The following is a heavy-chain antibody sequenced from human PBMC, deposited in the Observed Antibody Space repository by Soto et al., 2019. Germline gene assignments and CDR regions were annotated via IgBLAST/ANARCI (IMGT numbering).Heavy chain of an antibody. J-gene: IGHJ6*02. CDR3: ARELGGWLKYYYYYGMDV. CDR1: GYTFTGYY. D-gene: IGHD5-12*01. V-gene: IGHV1-2*04. Sequence: ASVKVSCKASGYTFTGYYMHWVRQAPGQGLEWMGWINPNSGGTNYAQKFQGWVTMTRDTSISTAYMELSRLRSDDTAVYYCARELGGWLKYYYYYGMDVWGQGTTVTVSS. CDR2: INPNSGGT.